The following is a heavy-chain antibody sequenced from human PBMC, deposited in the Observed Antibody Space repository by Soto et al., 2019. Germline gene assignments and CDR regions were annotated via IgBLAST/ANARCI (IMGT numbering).Heavy chain of an antibody. D-gene: IGHD2-8*01. CDR3: AKDRGGVIVLMVYAPDVCMDV. J-gene: IGHJ6*04. Sequence: GGSLRLSCAASGFTFSSYAMSWVRQAPGKGLEWVSAISGSGGSTYYADSVKGRFTISRDNSKNTLYLQMNSLRAEDTAVYYCAKDRGGVIVLMVYAPDVCMDVWGKGTTVTVSS. CDR1: GFTFSSYA. CDR2: ISGSGGST. V-gene: IGHV3-23*01.